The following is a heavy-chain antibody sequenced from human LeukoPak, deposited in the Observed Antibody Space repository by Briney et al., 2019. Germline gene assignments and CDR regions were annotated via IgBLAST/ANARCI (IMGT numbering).Heavy chain of an antibody. V-gene: IGHV1-69*04. D-gene: IGHD2-2*01. CDR3: AAGVDVRVPDGGWFDP. J-gene: IGHJ5*02. CDR2: IIPIFGIA. Sequence: ASVKVSCKASGGTFSSYAISWVRQAPGQGLEWMGRIIPIFGIANYAQKFQGRVTITADKSTSTADMELSSLRSEDTAVYYCAAGVDVRVPDGGWFDPWGQGTLVTVSS. CDR1: GGTFSSYA.